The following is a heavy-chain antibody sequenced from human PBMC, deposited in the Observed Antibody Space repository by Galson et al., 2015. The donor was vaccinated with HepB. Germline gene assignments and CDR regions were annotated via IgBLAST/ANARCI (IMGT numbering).Heavy chain of an antibody. CDR2: VDWADDK. D-gene: IGHD3-16*01. CDR1: GFSLTTSGMC. V-gene: IGHV2-70*01. Sequence: PALVKPTQTLTLTCTFSGFSLTTSGMCVSWIRQPPGKALEWLALVDWADDKFYSTSLRTRLTISKDTSKNQVVLTMTNVDPVDTATYYCARIWGDSGVFDYWGQGILVTVSS. J-gene: IGHJ4*02. CDR3: ARIWGDSGVFDY.